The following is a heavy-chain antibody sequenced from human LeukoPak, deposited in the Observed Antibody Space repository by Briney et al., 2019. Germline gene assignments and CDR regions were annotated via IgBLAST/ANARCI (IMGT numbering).Heavy chain of an antibody. Sequence: ASVKVSCKASGYTFTGYYMNGVRQAPGQGREWMGWINTNSGGAKYAQRFQGRVTMTRDTSISTAYMELSRLISDNTAVYDCARAPLAGMVTIGVLFEYWGQGTQVTVSS. CDR3: ARAPLAGMVTIGVLFEY. J-gene: IGHJ4*02. D-gene: IGHD5-24*01. CDR2: INTNSGGA. CDR1: GYTFTGYY. V-gene: IGHV1-2*02.